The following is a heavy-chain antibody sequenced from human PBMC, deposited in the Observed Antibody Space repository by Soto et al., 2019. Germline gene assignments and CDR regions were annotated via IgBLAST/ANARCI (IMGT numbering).Heavy chain of an antibody. CDR1: VGSFSGYY. V-gene: IGHV4-34*01. D-gene: IGHD4-17*01. J-gene: IGHJ6*02. CDR3: ARTTTVTTYYYYGMDV. Sequence: SETLSLTCAVYVGSFSGYYWSWIRQPPGKGLEWIGEINHSGSTNYNPSLKSRVTISVDTSKNQFSLKLSSVTAADTAVYYCARTTTVTTYYYYGMDVWGQGTTVTVSS. CDR2: INHSGST.